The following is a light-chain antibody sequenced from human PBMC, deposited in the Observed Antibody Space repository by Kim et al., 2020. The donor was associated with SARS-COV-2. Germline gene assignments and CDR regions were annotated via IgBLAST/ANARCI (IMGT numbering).Light chain of an antibody. V-gene: IGLV2-11*01. Sequence: SPGQSVTISCTGTSSDVVGYNSVSWYQQHPDKAPKLMIYDVSKGPSGVPDRFSGSKSGNTASLTISGLQAEDEADYYCCSYAGSYVFGTGTKVTVL. CDR1: SSDVVGYNS. CDR2: DVS. CDR3: CSYAGSYV. J-gene: IGLJ1*01.